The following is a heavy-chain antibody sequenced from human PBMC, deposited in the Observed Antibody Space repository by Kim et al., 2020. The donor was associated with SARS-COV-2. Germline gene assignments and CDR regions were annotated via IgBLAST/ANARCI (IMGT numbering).Heavy chain of an antibody. D-gene: IGHD3-10*01. J-gene: IGHJ3*02. CDR2: IKQDGSEK. CDR3: ARDRGDNYGSGSYYPIAFDI. Sequence: GGSLRLSCAASGFTFSSYWMSWVRHAPGKGLEWVANIKQDGSEKYYVDSVKGRFTISRDNAKNSLYLQMNSLRAEDTAVYYCARDRGDNYGSGSYYPIAFDIWGQGTMVTVSS. CDR1: GFTFSSYW. V-gene: IGHV3-7*01.